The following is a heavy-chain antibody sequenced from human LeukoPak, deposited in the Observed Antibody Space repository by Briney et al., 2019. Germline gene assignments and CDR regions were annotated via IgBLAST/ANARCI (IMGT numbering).Heavy chain of an antibody. Sequence: GGSLRLSCAASGFTVSSNYMSWVSQAPGKGLEWVSVIYSGGSTYYADSVKGRFTISRDNSKNTLYLQMNSLRAEDTAVYYCARSLAAAGPYYYYYYMDVWGKGTTVTVSS. J-gene: IGHJ6*03. CDR2: IYSGGST. V-gene: IGHV3-53*01. CDR3: ARSLAAAGPYYYYYYMDV. D-gene: IGHD6-13*01. CDR1: GFTVSSNY.